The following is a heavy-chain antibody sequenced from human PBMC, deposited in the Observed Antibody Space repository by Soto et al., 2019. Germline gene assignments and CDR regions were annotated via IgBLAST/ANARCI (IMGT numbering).Heavy chain of an antibody. V-gene: IGHV1-69*13. CDR3: ASCFSTVVTRYYYYGMDV. D-gene: IGHD4-17*01. CDR1: GVTFSSYA. J-gene: IGHJ6*02. Sequence: SVEVSCKASGVTFSSYAISWVRQAPGQGLEWMGGIIPIFGTANYAQKFQGRVTITADESTSTAYMELSSLRSEDTAVYYCASCFSTVVTRYYYYGMDVWGQGTTVTVS. CDR2: IIPIFGTA.